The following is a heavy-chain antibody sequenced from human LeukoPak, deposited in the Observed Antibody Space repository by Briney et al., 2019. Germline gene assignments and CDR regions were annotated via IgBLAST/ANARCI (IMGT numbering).Heavy chain of an antibody. J-gene: IGHJ4*02. CDR1: GFTFSSYS. V-gene: IGHV3-21*01. Sequence: TGGSLRLSCAASGFTFSSYSMNWVRLAPGKGLEWVSSISSSSSYIYYADSVKGRFTISRDNAKNSLYLQMNSLRAEDTAVYYCARDIDSSGYYENWGQGTLVTVSS. CDR2: ISSSSSYI. D-gene: IGHD3-22*01. CDR3: ARDIDSSGYYEN.